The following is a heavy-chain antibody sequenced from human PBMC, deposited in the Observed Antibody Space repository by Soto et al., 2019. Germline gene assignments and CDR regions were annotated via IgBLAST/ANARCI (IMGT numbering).Heavy chain of an antibody. CDR1: GYTFPTYY. CDR2: INPSGGST. D-gene: IGHD3-3*01. Sequence: ASVKDSCKASGYTFPTYYMHWVRQAPGQGLEWMGIINPSGGSTSYAQKFQCRVTMTRDTSTSTVYMELSSLRSEDTAVYYCARDQEQYYDFWSGYYPGYYYYGMDVWG. V-gene: IGHV1-46*01. CDR3: ARDQEQYYDFWSGYYPGYYYYGMDV. J-gene: IGHJ6*02.